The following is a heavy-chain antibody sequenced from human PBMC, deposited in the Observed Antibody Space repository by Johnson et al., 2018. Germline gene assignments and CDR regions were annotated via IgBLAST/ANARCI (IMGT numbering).Heavy chain of an antibody. CDR2: ISSNGGST. V-gene: IGHV3-64*01. CDR1: GFTFSSYA. Sequence: VQLLESGGGLVQPGGSLRLSCAASGFTFSSYAMHWVRQAPGKGLEYVSAISSNGGSTYYANSVKGRFTISRDNSKNTLYLQMGSLRAEDMAVYYCARGARIVVVPAAMWQEYYYYYYMDVWGKGTTVTVSS. CDR3: ARGARIVVVPAAMWQEYYYYYYMDV. J-gene: IGHJ6*03. D-gene: IGHD2-2*01.